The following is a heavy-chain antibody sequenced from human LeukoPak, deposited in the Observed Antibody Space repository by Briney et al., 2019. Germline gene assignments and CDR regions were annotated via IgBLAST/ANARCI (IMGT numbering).Heavy chain of an antibody. V-gene: IGHV3-21*01. CDR3: ARDWYYDSSGYYIFGEDAFDI. D-gene: IGHD3-22*01. CDR2: ISSSSSYI. CDR1: GFTFSSSW. Sequence: PGGSLRLSCAASGFTFSSSWMTWVRQAPGKGLEWVSSISSSSSYIYYADSVKGRFTISRDNAKNSLYLQMNSLRAEDTAVYYCARDWYYDSSGYYIFGEDAFDIWGQGTMVTVSS. J-gene: IGHJ3*02.